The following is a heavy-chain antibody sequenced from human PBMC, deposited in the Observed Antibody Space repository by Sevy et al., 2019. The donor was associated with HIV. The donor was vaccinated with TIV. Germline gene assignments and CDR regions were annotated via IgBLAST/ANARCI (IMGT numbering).Heavy chain of an antibody. CDR1: GFTFPIYS. CDR2: ISYDGNYK. CDR3: ARVAVEYCTNDCYHRFDH. V-gene: IGHV3-30*04. Sequence: GGSLRLSCVASGFTFPIYSVLWVRQAPGKGLEWLTLISYDGNYKYYADSVKGRFTISRENFNNILYLQMSSLRVEDTALYFCARVAVEYCTNDCYHRFDHWGLGTLVTVSS. D-gene: IGHD2-8*01. J-gene: IGHJ4*02.